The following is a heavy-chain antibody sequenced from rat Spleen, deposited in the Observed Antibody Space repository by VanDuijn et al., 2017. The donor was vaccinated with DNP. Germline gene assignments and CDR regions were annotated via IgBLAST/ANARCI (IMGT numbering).Heavy chain of an antibody. D-gene: IGHD1-12*01. Sequence: EVQLVETGGGLVQPGKSLKLSCVASGFTFSSYWMYWIRQTPGKGLEWLSSINTDGGSTFYPDSVKGRFTMSRDNARNTLFLQVDSLRSEDTATYYCARHRTIMPYYYAMDAWGQGASVTVSS. V-gene: IGHV5-58*01. J-gene: IGHJ4*01. CDR1: GFTFSSYW. CDR2: INTDGGST. CDR3: ARHRTIMPYYYAMDA.